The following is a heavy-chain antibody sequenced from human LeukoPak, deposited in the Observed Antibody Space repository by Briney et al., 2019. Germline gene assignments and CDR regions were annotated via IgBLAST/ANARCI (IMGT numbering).Heavy chain of an antibody. CDR2: IYYSGST. CDR1: GGSISTYY. J-gene: IGHJ6*03. CDR3: ARVETSYYYMDV. V-gene: IGHV4-59*01. Sequence: SETLSLTCTVSGGSISTYYWSRIRQPPGKGLEWTGYIYYSGSTNYNPSLKSRVTISVDTSKNQFSLKLSSVTAADTAVYYCARVETSYYYMDVWGKGTTVTVSS.